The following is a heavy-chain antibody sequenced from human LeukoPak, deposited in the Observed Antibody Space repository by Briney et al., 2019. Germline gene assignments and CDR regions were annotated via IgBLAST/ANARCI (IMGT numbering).Heavy chain of an antibody. CDR2: ISYDGSNK. Sequence: GGSLRLSCAASGFTFSSYAMHWVRQAPGKGLEWVAVISYDGSNKYYADSVKGRFTISRDNSKNTLYLQMNSPRAEDTAAYYCARWGEGGYFDYWGQGTLVTVSS. D-gene: IGHD3-10*01. J-gene: IGHJ4*02. CDR3: ARWGEGGYFDY. CDR1: GFTFSSYA. V-gene: IGHV3-30-3*01.